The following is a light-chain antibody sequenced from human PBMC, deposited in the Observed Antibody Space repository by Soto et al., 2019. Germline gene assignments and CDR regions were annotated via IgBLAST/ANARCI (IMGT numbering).Light chain of an antibody. Sequence: NFMLTQPHSVSESPGKTVTISCTRSSGSIASNYVQWYQQRPGSAPTTVIYENDERPSGVPDRFSGSIDSSSNSASLTISGLKTEDEANYYCQSYDRSNSRWVFGGWTKVTVL. CDR1: SGSIASNY. V-gene: IGLV6-57*03. CDR2: END. CDR3: QSYDRSNSRWV. J-gene: IGLJ3*02.